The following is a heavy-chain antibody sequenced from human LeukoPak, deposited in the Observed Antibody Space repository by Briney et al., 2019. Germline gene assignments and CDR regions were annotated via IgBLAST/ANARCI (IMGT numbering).Heavy chain of an antibody. CDR3: ARRRSTTYYYYGMDV. Sequence: GGSLRLSCAASGFTFSSYAMHWVRQAPGKGLEWVAVISYDGSNKYYADSVKGRFTISRDNSKNTLYLQMNSLRAEDTAVYYCARRRSTTYYYYGMDVWGQGTTVTVSS. CDR2: ISYDGSNK. V-gene: IGHV3-30*04. CDR1: GFTFSSYA. D-gene: IGHD4-17*01. J-gene: IGHJ6*02.